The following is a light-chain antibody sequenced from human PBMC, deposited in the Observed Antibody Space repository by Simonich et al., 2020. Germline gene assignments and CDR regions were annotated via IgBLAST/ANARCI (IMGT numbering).Light chain of an antibody. J-gene: IGKJ1*01. CDR3: QQYNSYSEP. CDR1: QSISSW. Sequence: DIQMTQSPSTLSASVGDRVTITCRASQSISSWLDWYQQKPGKAPKLLIYKASSLESGVPSRFSGSGSGTEFTLTISSLQPDDFATYYCQQYNSYSEPFGQGTKVEIK. V-gene: IGKV1-5*03. CDR2: KAS.